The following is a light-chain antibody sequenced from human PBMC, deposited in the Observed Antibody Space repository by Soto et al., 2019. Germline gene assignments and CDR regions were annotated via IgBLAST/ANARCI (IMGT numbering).Light chain of an antibody. CDR1: SGHRGYI. CDR3: KTWDSNTRV. V-gene: IGLV4-60*02. Sequence: QLVLTQSSSASAYLGSSVKLTCTLSSGHRGYIISWHQQQPGKAPRYLMKLEGSGSYNKVSGVPDRFSGSSSGADRYLTISNHPFEDEADYYSKTWDSNTRVFGGGTKVTVL. J-gene: IGLJ3*02. CDR2: LEGSGSY.